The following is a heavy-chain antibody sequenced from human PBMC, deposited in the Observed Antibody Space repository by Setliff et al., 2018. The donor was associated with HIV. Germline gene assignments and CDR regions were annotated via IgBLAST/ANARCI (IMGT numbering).Heavy chain of an antibody. V-gene: IGHV3-15*01. J-gene: IGHJ4*02. D-gene: IGHD3-22*01. Sequence: PGGSLRLSCAASGFTSASGFTFSEVWFSWVRQAPGKGLEWIGRIKSKIRGGARDYAAPVKGRFSIPRDDAANTLFLQMNSLKTEDTAVYFCTRCPNYSDGGGYYCHFDQWGQGTLVTVSS. CDR1: GFTFSEVW. CDR3: TRCPNYSDGGGYYCHFDQ. CDR2: IKSKIRGGAR.